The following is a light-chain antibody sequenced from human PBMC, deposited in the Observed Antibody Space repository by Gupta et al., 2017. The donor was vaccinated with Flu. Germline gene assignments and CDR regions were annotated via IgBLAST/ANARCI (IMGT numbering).Light chain of an antibody. CDR3: QQRSNWPRLT. V-gene: IGKV3-11*01. Sequence: AWYQQKPGQAPRLLIYDASIRATGIPARFSGSGSGTDFTLTISSLEPEDFAVYYCQQRSNWPRLTFGGGTKVEIK. J-gene: IGKJ4*01. CDR2: DAS.